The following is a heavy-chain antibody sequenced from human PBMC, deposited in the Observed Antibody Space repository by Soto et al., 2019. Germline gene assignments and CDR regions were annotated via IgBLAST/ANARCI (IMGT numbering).Heavy chain of an antibody. V-gene: IGHV3-23*01. CDR1: GFIFSDYA. CDR3: ARDRHGSDWYTYYFYTLAD. D-gene: IGHD6-13*01. Sequence: EVQLLESGGGLVQPGESLRLSCAASGFIFSDYAMTWVRQAPGKGLEWVSGISGSGESIYYADSVEGRFTISRDNSKNTLYLQMNSLRGEDTAVYYCARDRHGSDWYTYYFYTLADWGQGTTVTVSS. J-gene: IGHJ6*02. CDR2: ISGSGESI.